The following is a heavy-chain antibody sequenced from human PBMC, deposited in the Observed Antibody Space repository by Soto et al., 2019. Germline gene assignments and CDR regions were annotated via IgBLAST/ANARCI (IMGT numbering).Heavy chain of an antibody. CDR2: IIPIFGTA. CDR3: ATRTYDFWSGKDYYYYGIEV. J-gene: IGHJ6*04. CDR1: GGTFSSYA. D-gene: IGHD3-3*01. V-gene: IGHV1-69*13. Sequence: SVKISCKASGGTFSSYAISWVRQAPGQGLEWMGGIIPIFGTANYAQKFQGRVTITADESTSTAYMELSSLRSEDTAVYYCATRTYDFWSGKDYYYYGIEVWGEGTKVTVSS.